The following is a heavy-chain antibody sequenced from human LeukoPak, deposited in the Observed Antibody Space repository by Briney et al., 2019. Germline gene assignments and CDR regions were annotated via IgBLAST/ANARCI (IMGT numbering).Heavy chain of an antibody. D-gene: IGHD6-13*01. Sequence: ASVKVSCKASGYTFTSYDINWVRQATGQGLEWMGWMNPSSGNTGYAQKFQGRVTMTRNTSISTAYMELSSLRSEDTAVYYCARYSSSWYPYYYYYMDVWGKGTTVTVSS. CDR1: GYTFTSYD. J-gene: IGHJ6*03. V-gene: IGHV1-8*01. CDR3: ARYSSSWYPYYYYYMDV. CDR2: MNPSSGNT.